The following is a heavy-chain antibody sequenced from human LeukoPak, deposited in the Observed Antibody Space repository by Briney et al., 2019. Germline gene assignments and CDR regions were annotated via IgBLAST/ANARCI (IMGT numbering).Heavy chain of an antibody. J-gene: IGHJ4*02. V-gene: IGHV3-33*01. Sequence: GGSLRLSCAASGFTFSSYGMHWVRQAPGKGLEWVALIWYDGSNKYYADSVKGRLTISRDNSKNTLYLQMNSLGAEDTAVYYCAREGPRGNSQFDYWGQGTLVTVSS. D-gene: IGHD2/OR15-2a*01. CDR2: IWYDGSNK. CDR3: AREGPRGNSQFDY. CDR1: GFTFSSYG.